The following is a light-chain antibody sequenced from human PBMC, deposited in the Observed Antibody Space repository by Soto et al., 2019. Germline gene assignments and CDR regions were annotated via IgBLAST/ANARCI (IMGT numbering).Light chain of an antibody. J-gene: IGKJ4*01. CDR1: QSVSKY. V-gene: IGKV1-39*01. Sequence: IQMPQSPSSLSASVGDRVTITCRASQSVSKYLNWYQQKPGKPPKLLIYTASNLYSGVPSRFSGSVSGTDFTLTISSLHPEDFATYHCQQTYDLPQPSFVGGTRVEIK. CDR3: QQTYDLPQPS. CDR2: TAS.